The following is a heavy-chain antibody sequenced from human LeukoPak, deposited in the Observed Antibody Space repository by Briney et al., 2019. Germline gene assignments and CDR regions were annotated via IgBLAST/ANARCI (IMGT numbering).Heavy chain of an antibody. Sequence: ASVKVSCKASGYTFVDYYMYWVRRAPGQGFEWIGWLNPRSGATKYAQKFQARVTMTRDTSTSTGYMELTRLTSDDTAVYYCARDHRLGRTGYDMPADWGQGTRVIVSS. V-gene: IGHV1-2*02. D-gene: IGHD5-12*01. CDR1: GYTFVDYY. J-gene: IGHJ4*02. CDR2: LNPRSGAT. CDR3: ARDHRLGRTGYDMPAD.